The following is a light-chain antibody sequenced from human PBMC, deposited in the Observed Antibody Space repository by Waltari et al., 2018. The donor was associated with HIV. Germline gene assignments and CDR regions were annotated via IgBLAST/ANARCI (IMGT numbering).Light chain of an antibody. J-gene: IGKJ4*02. Sequence: DIVLTQSPDSLAVSLGERALINCTSSRTVFYSSDNQNYLAWYLPRPGQSPKALIFEASTRAVGVPDRFSGSKSGTSASLAISGLRSDDEADYYCAAWDGSLSVVLFGGGTK. CDR1: RTVFYSSDNQNY. CDR3: AAWDGSLSVVL. CDR2: EAS. V-gene: IGKV4-1*01.